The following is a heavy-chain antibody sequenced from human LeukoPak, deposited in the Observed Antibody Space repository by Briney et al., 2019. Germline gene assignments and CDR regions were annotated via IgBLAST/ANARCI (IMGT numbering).Heavy chain of an antibody. Sequence: GGSLRLSCAASGFAFSSYEMNWVRQAPGKGLEWVSYISSSGSTIYYADSVKGRFTISRDNAKNSLYLQMNSPRAEDTAVYYCAELGITMIGGVWGKGTTVTISS. CDR3: AELGITMIGGV. D-gene: IGHD3-10*02. V-gene: IGHV3-48*03. CDR1: GFAFSSYE. J-gene: IGHJ6*04. CDR2: ISSSGSTI.